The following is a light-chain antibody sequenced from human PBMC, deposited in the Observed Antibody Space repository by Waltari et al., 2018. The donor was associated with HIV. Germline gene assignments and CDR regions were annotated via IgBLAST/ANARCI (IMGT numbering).Light chain of an antibody. CDR3: SSYTNNNRVV. CDR2: EVS. J-gene: IGLJ3*02. CDR1: SSYVGNYNY. V-gene: IGLV2-14*01. Sequence: QSALTPPASVSGSPGQTVTISCTATSSYVGNYNYVSWYQQFPGKAPKLLIFEVSHRPSGVSYRFSGSKSGNTASLTISGLQAEDGADYYCSSYTNNNRVVFGGGTKLTV.